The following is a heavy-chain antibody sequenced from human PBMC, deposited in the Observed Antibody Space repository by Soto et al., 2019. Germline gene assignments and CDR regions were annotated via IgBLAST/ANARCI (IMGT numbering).Heavy chain of an antibody. CDR1: GFTFSTYW. D-gene: IGHD1-26*01. CDR3: ARDKLVGPTTLDS. V-gene: IGHV3-7*01. CDR2: IKEDGSEK. J-gene: IGHJ4*02. Sequence: EVQLVESGGGLVQPGGSLRLSCVVSGFTFSTYWMSWVRQAPGKGLEWVANIKEDGSEKYYWDSVKGRFTIYRDNAKNSLYLQMHSLRTDDTAVYYCARDKLVGPTTLDSWGQGTLVTVSS.